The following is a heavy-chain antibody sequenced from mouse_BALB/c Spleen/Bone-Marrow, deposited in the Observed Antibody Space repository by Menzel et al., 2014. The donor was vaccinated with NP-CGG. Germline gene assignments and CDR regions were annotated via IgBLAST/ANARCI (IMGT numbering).Heavy chain of an antibody. D-gene: IGHD1-2*01. Sequence: QVQLKQSGPELVKPGASVKMSCKASGYTFTSYYIHWVKQRPGQGLEWIGWIYPGDGSTKYNEKFKGKTTLTADKSSSTAYMLLSSLTSEDSAIYFCARTTAWCFDVWGAGTTVTVSS. V-gene: IGHV1S56*01. CDR3: ARTTAWCFDV. CDR1: GYTFTSYY. CDR2: IYPGDGST. J-gene: IGHJ1*01.